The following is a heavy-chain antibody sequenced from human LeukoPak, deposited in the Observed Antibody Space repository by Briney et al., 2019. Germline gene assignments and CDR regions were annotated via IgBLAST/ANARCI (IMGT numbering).Heavy chain of an antibody. CDR3: ARAYYDFWSGYYSPFYYFDY. V-gene: IGHV4-59*01. CDR1: GGSISSYY. Sequence: SETLSLTCTVSGGSISSYYWSWIRQPPGKGLEWIGYIYYSGSTNYNPSLKSRVTISVDTSKNQFSLKLSSVTAADTAVYYCARAYYDFWSGYYSPFYYFDYWGQGTLVTVSS. CDR2: IYYSGST. D-gene: IGHD3-3*01. J-gene: IGHJ4*02.